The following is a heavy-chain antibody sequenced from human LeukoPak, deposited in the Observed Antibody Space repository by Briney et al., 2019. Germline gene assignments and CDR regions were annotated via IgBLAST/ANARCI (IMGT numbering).Heavy chain of an antibody. CDR2: ISYDGSNK. D-gene: IGHD2-2*01. V-gene: IGHV3-30*18. J-gene: IGHJ4*02. Sequence: GRSLRLSCAASGFTFSSYGMHWVRQAPGKGLEWVAVISYDGSNKYYADSVKGRFTISRDNSKNTLYLQMNSLRAEDTAVYYYAKGVPAAMVDYWGQGTLVTVSS. CDR3: AKGVPAAMVDY. CDR1: GFTFSSYG.